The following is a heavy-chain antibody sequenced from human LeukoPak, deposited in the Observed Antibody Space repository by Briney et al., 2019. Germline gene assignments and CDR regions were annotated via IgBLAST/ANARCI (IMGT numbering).Heavy chain of an antibody. CDR1: GYTFTGYY. Sequence: GASVKVSCKASGYTFTGYYIHWVRQAPGQGLEWMGWINPNTGGTNYAQKFQGRVTMTRDSSISTAYMELSRLRSDDTAVYYCARAYCSGTSCFNLWGPGTLVTVSS. CDR2: INPNTGGT. V-gene: IGHV1-2*02. CDR3: ARAYCSGTSCFNL. D-gene: IGHD2-2*01. J-gene: IGHJ4*02.